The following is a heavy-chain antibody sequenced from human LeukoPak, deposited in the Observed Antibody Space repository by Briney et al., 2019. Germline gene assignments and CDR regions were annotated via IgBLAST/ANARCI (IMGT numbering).Heavy chain of an antibody. J-gene: IGHJ4*02. CDR1: GGSISSSSYY. CDR3: ARHASNSGSPDY. V-gene: IGHV4-39*01. D-gene: IGHD1-26*01. Sequence: PSETLSLTCTVSGGSISSSSYYWGWTRQPPGKGLEWIGSIYYSGSTYYNPSLKSRVTISVDTSKNQFSLKLSSVTAADTAVYYCARHASNSGSPDYWGQGILVTVSS. CDR2: IYYSGST.